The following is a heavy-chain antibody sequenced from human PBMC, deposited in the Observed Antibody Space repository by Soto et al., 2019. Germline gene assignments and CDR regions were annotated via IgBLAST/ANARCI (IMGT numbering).Heavy chain of an antibody. Sequence: QVQLQESGRGLVKPSQTLSLSCTVSSGSISSGDYYWSWIRQPPGKGLEWIGYIYYSGTTYYNPSLKSRVTISVDTSKNQFSLKLSSVTAADTSVYYCANMVRGVTNWFDPWGQGTLVTVSS. CDR3: ANMVRGVTNWFDP. D-gene: IGHD3-10*01. V-gene: IGHV4-30-4*01. CDR1: SGSISSGDYY. J-gene: IGHJ5*02. CDR2: IYYSGTT.